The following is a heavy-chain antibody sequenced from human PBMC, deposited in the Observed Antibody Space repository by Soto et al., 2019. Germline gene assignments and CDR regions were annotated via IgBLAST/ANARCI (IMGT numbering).Heavy chain of an antibody. J-gene: IGHJ5*02. CDR2: IKQDGSEK. CDR3: ARGKGWFDP. CDR1: GFTFSGYW. V-gene: IGHV3-7*01. Sequence: PGGSLRLSCAASGFTFSGYWMSWLRQAPGKGPEWVANIKQDGSEKYYVDSVRGRFTIFRDNAKNSLYMQMNSLRVEDTAVYYCARGKGWFDPWGQGTLVTVSS.